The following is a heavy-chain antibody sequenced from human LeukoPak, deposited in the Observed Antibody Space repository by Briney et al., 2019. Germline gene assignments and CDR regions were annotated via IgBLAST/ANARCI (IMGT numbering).Heavy chain of an antibody. CDR2: IYYSGST. D-gene: IGHD3-22*01. Sequence: SETLSLTCTVSGGSISSSSYYWGWIRQPPGKGLEWIGSIYYSGSTYYNPSLKSRVTISVDTSKNQFSLKLSSVTAADTAVYYCARGYMYHYDSSGYLFDYWGQGTLVTVSS. J-gene: IGHJ4*02. CDR3: ARGYMYHYDSSGYLFDY. CDR1: GGSISSSSYY. V-gene: IGHV4-39*01.